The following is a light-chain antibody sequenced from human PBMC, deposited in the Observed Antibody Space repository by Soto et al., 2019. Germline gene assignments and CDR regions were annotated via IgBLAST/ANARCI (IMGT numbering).Light chain of an antibody. V-gene: IGLV2-8*01. CDR2: EVS. CDR3: SSYAGSNRV. CDR1: SSDVGDYNY. Sequence: QSVLTQPPSASGSPGQSVTISCTGTSSDVGDYNYVSWYQQHPGKAPKLMIYEVSKRPSGVPDRFSGSKSGNTASLTVSGLQAKDEADYYCSSYAGSNRVFGTGTKLTVL. J-gene: IGLJ1*01.